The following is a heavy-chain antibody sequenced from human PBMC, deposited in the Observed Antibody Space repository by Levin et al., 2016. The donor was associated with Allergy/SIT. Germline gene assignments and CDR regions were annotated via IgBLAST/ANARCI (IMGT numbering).Heavy chain of an antibody. CDR1: GDSINSYY. V-gene: IGHV4-59*01. J-gene: IGHJ4*02. D-gene: IGHD4-17*01. Sequence: SETLSLTCTVSGDSINSYYWSWIRQSPGKGLEWIGYIFYNGNTDYNPSLKSRVTISAEWSKNQFSLDLTSATAADTAVYYCASDPVTTEALDSWGQGTLVTGLL. CDR2: IFYNGNT. CDR3: ASDPVTTEALDS.